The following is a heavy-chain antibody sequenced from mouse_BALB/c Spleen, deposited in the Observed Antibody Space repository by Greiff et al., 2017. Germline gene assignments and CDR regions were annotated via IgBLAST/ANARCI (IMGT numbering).Heavy chain of an antibody. CDR2: INPGSGGT. J-gene: IGHJ4*01. CDR3: ARGDGYYLYAMDY. D-gene: IGHD2-3*01. V-gene: IGHV1-54*03. CDR1: GYAFTNYL. Sequence: QVQLKESGAELVRPGTSVKVSCKASGYAFTNYLIEWVKQRPGQGLEWIGVINPGSGGTNYNEKFKGKATLTADKSSSTAYMQLSSLTSDDSAVYFCARGDGYYLYAMDYWGQGTSVTVSS.